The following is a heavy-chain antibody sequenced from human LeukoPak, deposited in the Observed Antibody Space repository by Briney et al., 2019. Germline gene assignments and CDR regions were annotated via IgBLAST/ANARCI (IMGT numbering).Heavy chain of an antibody. V-gene: IGHV4-38-2*02. D-gene: IGHD5-12*01. CDR1: GYSISSGYY. CDR2: IYHSGST. CDR3: ARSATRHFDY. J-gene: IGHJ4*02. Sequence: PSETLSLTCTVSGYSISSGYYWGWIRQPPGKGLEWIGSIYHSGSTYYNPSLKSRVTISVDMSKNQFSLKLSSVTAADTAVYYCARSATRHFDYRGQGTLVTVSS.